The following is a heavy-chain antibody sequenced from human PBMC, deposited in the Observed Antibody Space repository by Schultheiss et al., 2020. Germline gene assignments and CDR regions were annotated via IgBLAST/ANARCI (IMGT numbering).Heavy chain of an antibody. J-gene: IGHJ6*02. CDR1: GYTFINYA. CDR2: IGAYT. D-gene: IGHD1-26*01. Sequence: ASVKVSGKASGYTFINYAITWVRQAPGQGLEWMGWIGAYTDYAQKLQGRVTMTTDTSTSTAYMELRSLRSDDTAFYYCARAVGATSGRYYGMDVWGQGTTVTVSS. CDR3: ARAVGATSGRYYGMDV. V-gene: IGHV1-18*01.